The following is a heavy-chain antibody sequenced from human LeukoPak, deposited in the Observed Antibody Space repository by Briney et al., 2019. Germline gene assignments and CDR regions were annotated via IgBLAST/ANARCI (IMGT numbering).Heavy chain of an antibody. CDR3: ARGPTVNTRVTWFDP. V-gene: IGHV1-2*06. J-gene: IGHJ5*02. D-gene: IGHD4-17*01. CDR2: INPNSGGT. Sequence: ASVKVSCKASGYTFTGYYMHWVRQAPGQGLEWMGRINPNSGGTNYAQKFQGRVTMARDTSISTAYMELSRLRSDDTAVYYCARGPTVNTRVTWFDPWGQGTLVTVSS. CDR1: GYTFTGYY.